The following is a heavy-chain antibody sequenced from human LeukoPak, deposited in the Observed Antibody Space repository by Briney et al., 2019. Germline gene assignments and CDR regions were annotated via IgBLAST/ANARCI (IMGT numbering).Heavy chain of an antibody. CDR1: GFTFSIYS. V-gene: IGHV3-48*01. J-gene: IGHJ4*02. D-gene: IGHD1-1*01. CDR2: ISDSSSTI. CDR3: AKDRVRNFDY. Sequence: RGSLRLSRAASGFTFSIYSMNWVRQAPRKWLEWVSYISDSSSTIYYTESVKGRLTISRDNAKSSLYLQMNSLRAEDTAVYYCAKDRVRNFDYWGQGPLVTVSS.